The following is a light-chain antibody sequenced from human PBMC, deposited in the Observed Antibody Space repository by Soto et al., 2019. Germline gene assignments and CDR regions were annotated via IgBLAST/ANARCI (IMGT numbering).Light chain of an antibody. CDR2: DVS. CDR1: SSDVGGYNY. Sequence: QSALTQPASVSGSPGQSITISCTGTSSDVGGYNYVSWYQQHPGKAPKLMIYDVSNRPSGVSNRFSGSKSGNTASLTISGLQAEDEADYYCSPYTSSSTLLYVFGTGTKVTLL. J-gene: IGLJ1*01. V-gene: IGLV2-14*01. CDR3: SPYTSSSTLLYV.